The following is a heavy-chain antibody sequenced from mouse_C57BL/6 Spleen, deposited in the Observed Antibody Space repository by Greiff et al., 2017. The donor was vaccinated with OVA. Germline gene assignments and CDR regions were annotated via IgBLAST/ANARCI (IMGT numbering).Heavy chain of an antibody. Sequence: QVQLQQPGAELVMPGASVKLSCKASGYTFTSYWMHWVKQRPGQGLEWIGEIDPSDSYTNYNQKFKGKSTLTVDKSSSTAYMQLSSLTSEDAAVYYCARRGGIAMDYWGQGTSVTGSS. D-gene: IGHD1-1*01. V-gene: IGHV1-69*01. CDR1: GYTFTSYW. CDR2: IDPSDSYT. CDR3: ARRGGIAMDY. J-gene: IGHJ4*01.